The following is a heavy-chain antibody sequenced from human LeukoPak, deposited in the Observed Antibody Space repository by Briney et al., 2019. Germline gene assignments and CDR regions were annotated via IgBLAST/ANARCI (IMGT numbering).Heavy chain of an antibody. CDR2: ISGSGGTT. J-gene: IGHJ4*02. CDR3: AKTMVRGVIIPFDS. CDR1: GFTFSSYV. D-gene: IGHD3-10*01. V-gene: IGHV3-23*01. Sequence: GGSLRLSCAASGFTFSSYVMSWVRQAPGKGLEWVSAISGSGGTTYYADSMKGRFTISRDNSKNTLYLQMNSLRAEDTALYYCAKTMVRGVIIPFDSWGQGTLVTVSS.